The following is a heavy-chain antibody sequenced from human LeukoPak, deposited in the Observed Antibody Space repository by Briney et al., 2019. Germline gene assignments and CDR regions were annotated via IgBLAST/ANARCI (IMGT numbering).Heavy chain of an antibody. Sequence: ASVKVSCKASGYTFTTYGISWVRQAPGQGLEWMGWIRAYNGNTNYAQKLQGRVTMTTDTSTSTAYMELRSLRSVDTAVYYCARDLGGYCSSTSCPTFDYWGQGTLVTVSS. CDR3: ARDLGGYCSSTSCPTFDY. V-gene: IGHV1-18*01. J-gene: IGHJ4*02. CDR2: IRAYNGNT. CDR1: GYTFTTYG. D-gene: IGHD2-2*01.